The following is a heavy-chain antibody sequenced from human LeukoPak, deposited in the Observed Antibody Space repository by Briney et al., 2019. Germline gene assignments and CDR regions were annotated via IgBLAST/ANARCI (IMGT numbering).Heavy chain of an antibody. CDR2: INPNSGGT. V-gene: IGHV1-2*02. J-gene: IGHJ3*02. CDR3: AREGYCSGGSCNDAFDI. Sequence: ASVKVSCKASGYTFTSYGISWVRQAPGQGLEWMGWINPNSGGTNYAQKFQGRVTMTRDTSISTAYMELSRLRSDDTAVYYCAREGYCSGGSCNDAFDIWGQGTMVTVSS. D-gene: IGHD2-15*01. CDR1: GYTFTSYG.